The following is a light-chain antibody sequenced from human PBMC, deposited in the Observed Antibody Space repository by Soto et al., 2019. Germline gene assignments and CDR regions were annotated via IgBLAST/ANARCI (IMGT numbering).Light chain of an antibody. J-gene: IGLJ2*01. CDR1: SSDVGGYNY. Sequence: QSALTQPASVSGSPGQSITISCTGTSSDVGGYNYVSWYQQFPGRAPKVMISEVTNRPSGVSNRFSGSKSGNTASLTISGLQAEDEADYYCSTYTSSNTLVFGGGTKVTVL. V-gene: IGLV2-14*01. CDR2: EVT. CDR3: STYTSSNTLV.